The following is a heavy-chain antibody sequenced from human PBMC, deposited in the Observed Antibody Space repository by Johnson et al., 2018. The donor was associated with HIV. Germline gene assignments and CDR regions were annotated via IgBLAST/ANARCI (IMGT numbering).Heavy chain of an antibody. J-gene: IGHJ3*02. Sequence: VQLVESGGGVVQPGRSLRLSCAASGFTFSSYWMSWVRQAPGKGLEWVANIKQDGSEKYYVDSVKGRFTISRDNAKNSLYLQMNSLRAEDTAVYYCAREWGGKWNMAFDIWGQGTMVTVSS. CDR3: AREWGGKWNMAFDI. V-gene: IGHV3-7*01. CDR2: IKQDGSEK. CDR1: GFTFSSYW. D-gene: IGHD2/OR15-2a*01.